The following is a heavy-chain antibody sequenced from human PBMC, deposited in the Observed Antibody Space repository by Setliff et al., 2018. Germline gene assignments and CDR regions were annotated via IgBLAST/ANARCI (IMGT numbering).Heavy chain of an antibody. J-gene: IGHJ6*03. CDR1: GGSISNYY. CDR3: ARTSRDGATYMDV. CDR2: ICRGSNT. V-gene: IGHV4-4*07. D-gene: IGHD3-10*01. Sequence: PSETLSLTCTVSGGSISNYYWSWIRQPAGKGLEWIGRICSSENTIGRICRGSNTHYNPSLQSRVTMSLDTSTNQFSLRLSSVTAADTAVYYCARTSRDGATYMDVWGKGTTVTVSS.